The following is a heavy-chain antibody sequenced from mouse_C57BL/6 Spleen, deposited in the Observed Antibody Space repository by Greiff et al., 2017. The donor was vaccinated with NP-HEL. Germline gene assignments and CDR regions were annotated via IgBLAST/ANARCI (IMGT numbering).Heavy chain of an antibody. V-gene: IGHV2-2*01. CDR2: IWSGGST. D-gene: IGHD1-1*01. CDR3: AIAVVAGDYAMDY. Sequence: QVQLQQSGPGLVQPSQSLSITCTVSGFSLTSYGVHWVRQSPGKGLEWLGVIWSGGSTDDNAAFISRLSISKDNSKSQVFFKMNSLQADDTAIYYCAIAVVAGDYAMDYWGQGTSVTVSS. CDR1: GFSLTSYG. J-gene: IGHJ4*01.